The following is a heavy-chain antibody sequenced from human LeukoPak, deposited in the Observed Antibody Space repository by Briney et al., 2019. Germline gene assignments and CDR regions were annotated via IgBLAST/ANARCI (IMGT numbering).Heavy chain of an antibody. CDR3: AKFPIVVVPAASSVIDY. D-gene: IGHD2-2*01. J-gene: IGHJ4*02. CDR1: GFTFSSYA. Sequence: GGSLRLSCAASGFTFSSYAMSWVRQAPGKGLEWVSAISGSGGSTYYADSVKGRFTISRDNSKNTLYLQMNSLRAEATAVYYCAKFPIVVVPAASSVIDYWGQGTLVTVSS. CDR2: ISGSGGST. V-gene: IGHV3-23*01.